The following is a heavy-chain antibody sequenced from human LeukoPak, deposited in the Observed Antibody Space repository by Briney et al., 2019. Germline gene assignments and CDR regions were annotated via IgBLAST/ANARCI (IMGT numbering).Heavy chain of an antibody. V-gene: IGHV3-21*01. D-gene: IGHD3-22*01. Sequence: PGGSLRLSCAASGFTFSSYGMNWVRQAPGKGLELVSFISSSSSYIYYADSVKGRFTISRDNAKNSLYLQMNSLRAEDTAVYYCARDLRSSGYYAFDYWGQGTLVTVSS. CDR1: GFTFSSYG. J-gene: IGHJ4*02. CDR2: ISSSSSYI. CDR3: ARDLRSSGYYAFDY.